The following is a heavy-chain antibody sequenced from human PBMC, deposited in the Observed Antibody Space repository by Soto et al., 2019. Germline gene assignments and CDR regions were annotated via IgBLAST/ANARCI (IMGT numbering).Heavy chain of an antibody. V-gene: IGHV4-39*01. Sequence: PETLSLTCTIPGCSIISSNYYWALIRQPPGKGMEWIGNIHYGGSTYYNPALESRVTISVNTSKNQFSLKLSSVTAADTAGDYCATKWMEPRWEFWGRGTMVTV. CDR1: GCSIISSNYY. CDR2: IHYGGST. D-gene: IGHD6-19*01. CDR3: ATKWMEPRWEF. J-gene: IGHJ4*02.